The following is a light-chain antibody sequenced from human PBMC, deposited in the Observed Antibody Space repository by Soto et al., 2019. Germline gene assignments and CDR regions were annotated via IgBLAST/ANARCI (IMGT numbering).Light chain of an antibody. J-gene: IGKJ2*01. V-gene: IGKV3-20*01. CDR2: GAS. Sequence: EIVLTQSPGTLSLSPGERATLSSRASQSVSSSYLAWYQQKPGQAPRLLIYGASSRATGIPDRFSGSGSGTDVDLTISRLEREDVAVYYCQQYGSSPTFGQGTKLEIK. CDR1: QSVSSSY. CDR3: QQYGSSPT.